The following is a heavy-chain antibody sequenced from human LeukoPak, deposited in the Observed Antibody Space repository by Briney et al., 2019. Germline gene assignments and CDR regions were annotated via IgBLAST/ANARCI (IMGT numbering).Heavy chain of an antibody. J-gene: IGHJ4*02. CDR2: ISGSGGST. Sequence: GGSLRLSCAASGFTFSSYAMSWVRQAPGKGLEWVSAISGSGGSTYYADSVKGRFTISRDNSKNTLYLQMNSLRAEDAAVYYCAKDYCTNGVCYIGGYWGQGTLVTVSS. V-gene: IGHV3-23*01. CDR1: GFTFSSYA. CDR3: AKDYCTNGVCYIGGY. D-gene: IGHD2-8*01.